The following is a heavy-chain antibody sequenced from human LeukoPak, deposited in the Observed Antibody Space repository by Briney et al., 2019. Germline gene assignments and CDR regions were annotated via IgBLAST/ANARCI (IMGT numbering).Heavy chain of an antibody. V-gene: IGHV3-48*03. J-gene: IGHJ3*02. Sequence: PGGSVRLSCAPCGYTFSSYEMKWVRQATGGGLEWVSYISSSGSTIYYADSVKGRFTISRDNAKNSLYLQMNSLRAEDTAVYYCARGTYAFDIWGQGTMVTVSS. CDR2: ISSSGSTI. CDR1: GYTFSSYE. CDR3: ARGTYAFDI.